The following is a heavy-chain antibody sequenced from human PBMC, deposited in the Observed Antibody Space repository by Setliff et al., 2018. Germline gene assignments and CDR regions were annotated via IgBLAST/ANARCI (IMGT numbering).Heavy chain of an antibody. CDR3: ASRNSDGGPESFQH. J-gene: IGHJ1*01. V-gene: IGHV4-4*07. D-gene: IGHD1-26*01. CDR1: GGSINNYY. Sequence: SETLSLTCTVSGGSINNYYWSWIRQPAGKGLEWIGRVYSNVGTNYNPSLKSRVTMSVDASKNQISLKLMSVTAADTAVYYCASRNSDGGPESFQHWGQGALVTVSS. CDR2: VYSNVGT.